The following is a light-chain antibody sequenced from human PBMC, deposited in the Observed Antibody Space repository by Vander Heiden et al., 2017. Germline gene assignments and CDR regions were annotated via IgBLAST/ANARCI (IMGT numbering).Light chain of an antibody. J-gene: IGKJ3*01. Sequence: DFQMTQSTSSVPASVGDRVTITCRASQVPSWFAWYQQKPGKAPKLLIYAASTLQTGVPSRFSGSGSGTEFTLTISSLQPEDLATYYCQEANSFRPGFTFGPGTKVELK. CDR3: QEANSFRPGFT. CDR2: AAS. CDR1: QVPSW. V-gene: IGKV1-12*01.